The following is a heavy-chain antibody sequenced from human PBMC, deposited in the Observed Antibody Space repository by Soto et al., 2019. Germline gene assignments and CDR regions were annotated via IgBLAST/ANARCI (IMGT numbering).Heavy chain of an antibody. Sequence: SETLSLTCTVSGGSISSYYWSWVRQPPGKGLEWIGYIYYSGSTNYNPSLKSRVTISVDTSRNQFSLKLTSVTAADTGVYYCASSSPFHYWGPGILVTVSS. CDR3: ASSSPFHY. V-gene: IGHV4-59*08. J-gene: IGHJ4*02. CDR1: GGSISSYY. D-gene: IGHD6-6*01. CDR2: IYYSGST.